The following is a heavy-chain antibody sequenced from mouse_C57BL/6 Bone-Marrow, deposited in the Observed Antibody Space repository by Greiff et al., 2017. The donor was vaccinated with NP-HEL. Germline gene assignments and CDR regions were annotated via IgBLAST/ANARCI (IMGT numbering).Heavy chain of an antibody. J-gene: IGHJ2*01. Sequence: EVMLVESGGGLVQPGGSMKLSCVASGFTFSNYWMNWVRQSPEKGLEWVAQIRLKSDNYATHYAESVKGRFTISRDDAKSSVYLQMNNLMAEDTGIYYCTPYGSKGYWGQGTTLTVSS. CDR1: GFTFSNYW. CDR2: IRLKSDNYAT. D-gene: IGHD1-1*01. CDR3: TPYGSKGY. V-gene: IGHV6-3*01.